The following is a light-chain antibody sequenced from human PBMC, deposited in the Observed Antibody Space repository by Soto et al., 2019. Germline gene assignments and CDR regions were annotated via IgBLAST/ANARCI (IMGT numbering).Light chain of an antibody. Sequence: QSVLTQPPSVSAAPGPRVTLSCSGNSSNIGDNDVSWFRHPPGTAPELLIYDNTKRPSGIPDRFSGSKSGTSVNLGISGLQTGDEADYYCGTWDSSLSAVVFGGGTKLTVL. J-gene: IGLJ3*02. CDR3: GTWDSSLSAVV. CDR2: DNT. V-gene: IGLV1-51*01. CDR1: SSNIGDND.